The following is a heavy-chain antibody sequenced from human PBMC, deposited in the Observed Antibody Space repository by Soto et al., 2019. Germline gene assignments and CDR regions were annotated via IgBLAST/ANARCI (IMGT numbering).Heavy chain of an antibody. CDR3: AKDQYGGITGTIT. CDR1: GFTFSSYF. Sequence: GGSLILSCAASGFTFSSYFMHWVRQAPGKGLEWVAVISYDGSNKYYADSVKGRFTISRDNSKNTLYLQMNSLRAEDTAVYYCAKDQYGGITGTITWGQGTLVTVSS. J-gene: IGHJ5*02. D-gene: IGHD1-7*01. CDR2: ISYDGSNK. V-gene: IGHV3-30*18.